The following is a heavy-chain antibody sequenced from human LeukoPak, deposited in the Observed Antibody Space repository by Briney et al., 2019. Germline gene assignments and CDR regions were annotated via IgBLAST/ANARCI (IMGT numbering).Heavy chain of an antibody. J-gene: IGHJ5*02. CDR2: INHSGST. Sequence: PSETLSLTCTVSGDSFTSVTDYWAWIRQPPGKGLEWIGEINHSGSTNYNPSLKSRVTISVDTSKNQFSLKLSSVTAADTAVYYCARTKRTHRSYYYGSGSYLGVFDPWGQGTLVTVSS. CDR3: ARTKRTHRSYYYGSGSYLGVFDP. D-gene: IGHD3-10*01. V-gene: IGHV4-34*01. CDR1: GDSFTSVTDY.